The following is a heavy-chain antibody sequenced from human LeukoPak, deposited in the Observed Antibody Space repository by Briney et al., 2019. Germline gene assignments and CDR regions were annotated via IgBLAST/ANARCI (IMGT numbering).Heavy chain of an antibody. CDR2: INPNSGGT. V-gene: IGHV1-2*02. CDR3: AREGPHYDSSGYYGGWFDP. Sequence: ASVNASRKASGYTFTGYYIHWVRQAPGQGLEWMGWINPNSGGTNYAQKFQGRVTMTRDTSISTAYMELSRLRSDDTAVYYCAREGPHYDSSGYYGGWFDPRGQGTLVTVSS. D-gene: IGHD3-22*01. CDR1: GYTFTGYY. J-gene: IGHJ5*02.